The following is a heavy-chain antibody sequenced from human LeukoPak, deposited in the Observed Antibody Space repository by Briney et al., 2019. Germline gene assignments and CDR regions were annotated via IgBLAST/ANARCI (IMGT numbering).Heavy chain of an antibody. J-gene: IGHJ4*02. V-gene: IGHV3-74*01. Sequence: GGSLRLSCAASGFTFSSYWMHWVRQVPGKGLVWVPRINSDGSSTSYADSVKGRFTISRDNAKNTLYLQMNSLRAEDTAVYYCVRSELRAYYFDHWGQGTLVTVSS. D-gene: IGHD1-26*01. CDR3: VRSELRAYYFDH. CDR1: GFTFSSYW. CDR2: INSDGSST.